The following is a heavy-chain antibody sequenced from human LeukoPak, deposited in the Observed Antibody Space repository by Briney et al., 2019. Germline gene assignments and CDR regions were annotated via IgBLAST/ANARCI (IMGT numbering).Heavy chain of an antibody. V-gene: IGHV4-61*01. CDR2: INHSGST. CDR1: GGSVSSGTYY. Sequence: KASETLSLTCTVSGGSVSSGTYYWSWIRQPPGKGLEWIGEINHSGSTNYNPSLKSRVTISVNMSKNQVSLKLTSVTAADTAVYYCARGGAPYYFGYWGQGILVTVSS. D-gene: IGHD1-26*01. CDR3: ARGGAPYYFGY. J-gene: IGHJ4*02.